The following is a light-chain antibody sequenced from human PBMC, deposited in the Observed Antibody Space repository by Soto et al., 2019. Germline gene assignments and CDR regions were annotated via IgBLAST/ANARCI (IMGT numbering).Light chain of an antibody. J-gene: IGKJ1*01. CDR2: GAS. Sequence: EIVLTQSPGTLSLSPGEIATLSCRASQSVSGSYLAWYKQKPGQAPRLLIYGASNRATGIPDRFSGGGSGTDFTLTISRLEPEEFAVDDCQQYGSSGTVGQGTKVDIK. CDR1: QSVSGSY. V-gene: IGKV3-20*01. CDR3: QQYGSSGT.